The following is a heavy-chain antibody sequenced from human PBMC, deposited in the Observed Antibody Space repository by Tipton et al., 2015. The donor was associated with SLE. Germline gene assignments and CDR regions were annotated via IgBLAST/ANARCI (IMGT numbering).Heavy chain of an antibody. CDR1: GVSISGYY. D-gene: IGHD3-10*01. CDR2: IYHNGAT. V-gene: IGHV4-59*01. CDR3: TRGHFNSGTFPYYNYYYYMDV. J-gene: IGHJ6*03. Sequence: TLSLTCSVSGVSISGYYCSWIRQPPGKGLEWVSFIYHNGATKYNPSLKNRLSISIDTTKNQFSLKLTSVTAADSAVYYCTRGHFNSGTFPYYNYYYYMDVWGKGTAVTVSS.